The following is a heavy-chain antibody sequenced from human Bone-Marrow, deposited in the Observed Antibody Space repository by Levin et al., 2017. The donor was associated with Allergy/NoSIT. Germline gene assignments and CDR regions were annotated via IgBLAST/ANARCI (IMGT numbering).Heavy chain of an antibody. CDR1: GFTFSSYS. J-gene: IGHJ3*02. CDR3: ARGVMITFGGVIVMGFRMDDAFDI. D-gene: IGHD3-16*02. V-gene: IGHV3-21*01. Sequence: GGSLRLSCAASGFTFSSYSMNWVRQAPGKGLEWVSSISSSSSYIYYADSVKGRFTISRDNAKNSLYLQMNSLRAEDTAVYYCARGVMITFGGVIVMGFRMDDAFDIWGQGTMVTVSS. CDR2: ISSSSSYI.